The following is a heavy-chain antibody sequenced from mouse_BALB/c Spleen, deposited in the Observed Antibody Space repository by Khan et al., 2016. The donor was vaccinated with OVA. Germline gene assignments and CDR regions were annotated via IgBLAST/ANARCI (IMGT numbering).Heavy chain of an antibody. CDR3: ARAYYRYDGYYAMDY. Sequence: QVHVKQSGPGLVAPSQSLSITCTVSGFSLSRYNIHWVRQPPGKGLEWLGMIWGGGGTDYNSTLKSRLNISKDNYKSQVFLKMNSLQNDDTAMYYCARAYYRYDGYYAMDYWGQGTSVTVSS. J-gene: IGHJ4*01. CDR2: IWGGGGT. V-gene: IGHV2-6-4*01. D-gene: IGHD2-14*01. CDR1: GFSLSRYN.